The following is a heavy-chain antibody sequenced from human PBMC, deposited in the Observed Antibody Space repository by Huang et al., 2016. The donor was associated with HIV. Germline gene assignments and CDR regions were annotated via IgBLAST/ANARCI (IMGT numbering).Heavy chain of an antibody. D-gene: IGHD3-10*01. CDR1: VGSITDSNYY. J-gene: IGHJ4*02. CDR3: ARHFGSWSGYFAS. V-gene: IGHV4-39*01. Sequence: QLQLQESGPGLVRPSETLSLICTVSVGSITDSNYYWGWIRQPPGKGLEGIGSIYYSGDTAHNPTLKSRVTMSGDTSKNRFSLDIRSVAVADTAIYYCARHFGSWSGYFASWGQGTLVPVSS. CDR2: IYYSGDT.